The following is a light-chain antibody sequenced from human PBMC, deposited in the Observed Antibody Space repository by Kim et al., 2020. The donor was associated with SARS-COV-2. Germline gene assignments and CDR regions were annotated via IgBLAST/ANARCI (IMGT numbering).Light chain of an antibody. CDR3: CSYAGSSTWV. CDR2: EGS. J-gene: IGLJ3*02. Sequence: GQSITLSCTGTSSDVGSYNLVSWYQQHPGKAPKLMIYEGSKRPSGVSNRFSGSKSGNTASLPISGLQAANDADYYCCSYAGSSTWVFGGGTQLTVL. CDR1: SSDVGSYNL. V-gene: IGLV2-23*01.